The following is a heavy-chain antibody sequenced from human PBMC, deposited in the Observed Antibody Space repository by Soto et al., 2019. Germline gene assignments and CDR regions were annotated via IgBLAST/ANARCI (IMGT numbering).Heavy chain of an antibody. D-gene: IGHD6-13*01. V-gene: IGHV1-3*01. J-gene: IGHJ6*02. CDR3: ASSNIAAAPYGMDV. CDR2: INAGNSNT. CDR1: GYTFTRYA. Sequence: QVQLVQSGAEVKKPGASVKVSCKASGYTFTRYAMHWVRQAPGQRLEWMGWINAGNSNTKYSQKFQGRVTITRDTSASTAYMELSSLRSEDTAVYYCASSNIAAAPYGMDVWGQGTTVTVSS.